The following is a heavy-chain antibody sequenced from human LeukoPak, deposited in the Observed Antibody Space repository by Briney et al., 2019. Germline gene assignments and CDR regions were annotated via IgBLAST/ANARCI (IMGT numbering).Heavy chain of an antibody. CDR1: GGSISSSSYY. CDR2: IYYSGST. Sequence: SETLSLTCTVSGGSISSSSYYWGWIRQPPGKGLEWIGSIYYSGSTYYNPSFKSRVTISVDTSKNQFSLKLSSVTAADTAVYYCARGARVVVIFNAFDIWGQGTMVTVSS. J-gene: IGHJ3*02. V-gene: IGHV4-39*01. CDR3: ARGARVVVIFNAFDI. D-gene: IGHD3-22*01.